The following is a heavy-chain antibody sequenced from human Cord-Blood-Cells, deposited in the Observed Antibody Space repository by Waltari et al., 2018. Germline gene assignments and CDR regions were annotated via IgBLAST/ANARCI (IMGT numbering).Heavy chain of an antibody. CDR3: ARDPTGYDAFDI. V-gene: IGHV3-53*02. Sequence: EVQLVETGGGLIQPGGSLRLSCAASGFTVSSNYMSWVRQAPGKGLGWVTDIYSGGSTYYADSVKGRFTISRDNAKNTLYLQMNSLRAEDTAVYYCARDPTGYDAFDIWGQGTMVTVFS. D-gene: IGHD3-9*01. CDR2: IYSGGST. CDR1: GFTVSSNY. J-gene: IGHJ3*02.